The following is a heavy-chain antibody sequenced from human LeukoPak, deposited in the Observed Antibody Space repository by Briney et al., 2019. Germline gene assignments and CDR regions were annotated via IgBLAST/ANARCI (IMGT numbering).Heavy chain of an antibody. V-gene: IGHV3-23*01. J-gene: IGHJ6*02. CDR3: ARGLPNYYGMDV. CDR1: GFTFSGYA. CDR2: ISGSGGST. Sequence: GGSLRLSCAASGFTFSGYAMSWVRQAPGKGLEWVSAISGSGGSTYYADSVKGRFTISRDNSKNTLYLQMNSLRAEDTAVYYCARGLPNYYGMDVWGQGTTVTVSS.